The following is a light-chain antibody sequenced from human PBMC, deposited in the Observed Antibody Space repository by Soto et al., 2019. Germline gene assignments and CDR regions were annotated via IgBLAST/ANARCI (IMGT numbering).Light chain of an antibody. Sequence: DIQMTQSPSSLSASEGDRVTITCRASQSIRMYLSWYQQKPGKAPTLVIYGASNLYSGVPSRFNGTGSGTEFTLTISGLQPEDFGTYYCQQSNGMPYTFGQGTILEIK. V-gene: IGKV1-39*01. J-gene: IGKJ2*01. CDR2: GAS. CDR3: QQSNGMPYT. CDR1: QSIRMY.